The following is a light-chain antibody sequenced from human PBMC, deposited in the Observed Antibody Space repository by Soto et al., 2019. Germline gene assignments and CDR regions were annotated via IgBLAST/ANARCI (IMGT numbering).Light chain of an antibody. V-gene: IGKV3-15*01. CDR1: QSVSSN. CDR3: QQYNNWPPWT. CDR2: GAS. J-gene: IGKJ1*01. Sequence: EIVMTQSPATLSVSPGERATLSCRASQSVSSNLAWYQQKPGQAPRLLIYGASTRATGIPARFSGSGSGTQLTLPISSLQSEDFAVYYCQQYNNWPPWTFGQGNSVEIK.